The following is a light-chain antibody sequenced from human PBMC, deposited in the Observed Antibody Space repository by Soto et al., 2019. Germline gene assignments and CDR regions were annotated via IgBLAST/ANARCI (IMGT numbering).Light chain of an antibody. CDR2: AAS. CDR3: QQSYSLIT. Sequence: DIQITQSPSSLSASGGDGVTITCRASQSISSYLNWYQQKPGKAPKLLIYAASSLQSGVPSRFSGSGSGTDFTLTISSLQPEDFATYYCQQSYSLITFGQGTRLEIK. J-gene: IGKJ5*01. V-gene: IGKV1-39*01. CDR1: QSISSY.